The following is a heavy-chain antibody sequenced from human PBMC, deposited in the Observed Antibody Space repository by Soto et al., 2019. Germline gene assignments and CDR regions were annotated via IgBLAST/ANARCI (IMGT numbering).Heavy chain of an antibody. CDR2: ISSNGGST. CDR1: GFTFSSYA. D-gene: IGHD2-15*01. J-gene: IGHJ5*02. V-gene: IGHV3-64D*08. Sequence: HPGGSLRLSCSASGFTFSSYAMHWVRQAPGKGLEYVSAISSNGGSTYYADPVKGRFTISRDNSKNTLYLQMSSLRAEDTAVYYCVKDPYSEEVVVVTWFDPWGQGTLVTVSS. CDR3: VKDPYSEEVVVVTWFDP.